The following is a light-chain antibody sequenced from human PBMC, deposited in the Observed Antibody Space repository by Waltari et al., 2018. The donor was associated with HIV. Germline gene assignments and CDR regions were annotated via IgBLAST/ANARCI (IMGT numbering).Light chain of an antibody. CDR2: VND. Sequence: QSVLTPPPSASGTPGQRVTISCSGSHTNIGSNNVHWYQPPPGAAPKLLISVNDQRPSGVPDRFSGSKSGTSASLVISVLRSEDVADYFCSVWDDSLAGWMFGGGTRLTVL. CDR1: HTNIGSNN. CDR3: SVWDDSLAGWM. V-gene: IGLV1-47*01. J-gene: IGLJ3*02.